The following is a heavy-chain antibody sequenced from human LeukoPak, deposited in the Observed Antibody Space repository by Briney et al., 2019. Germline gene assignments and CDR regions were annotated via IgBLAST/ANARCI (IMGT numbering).Heavy chain of an antibody. V-gene: IGHV3-7*03. CDR2: INQDGSAK. Sequence: GGSLRLSCVASGLNFGNYWVGWVRQAPGKGLEWVGNINQDGSAKNYVDSVKGRFTISRDNAEKSLYLHMNSLRAEDTAIYYCARDFESWGQGTLVTVSS. CDR3: ARDFES. J-gene: IGHJ4*02. CDR1: GLNFGNYW.